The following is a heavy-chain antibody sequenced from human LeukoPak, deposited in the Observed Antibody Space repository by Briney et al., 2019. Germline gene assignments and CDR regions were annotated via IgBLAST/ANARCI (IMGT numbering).Heavy chain of an antibody. D-gene: IGHD3-22*01. Sequence: GGSLRLSREASGFISSSYWMRWVRQAPGKGLEWVANIKQDGSEKYYVDSVKGRFTISRDNAKNSLYLQMNSLRGEDTAVYYCARSTHYYDSSGYFSFDYWGQGTLVTVSS. J-gene: IGHJ4*02. CDR3: ARSTHYYDSSGYFSFDY. CDR2: IKQDGSEK. CDR1: GFISSSYW. V-gene: IGHV3-7*01.